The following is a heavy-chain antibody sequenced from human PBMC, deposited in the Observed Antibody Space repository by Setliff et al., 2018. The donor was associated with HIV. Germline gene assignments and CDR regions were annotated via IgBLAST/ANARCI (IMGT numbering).Heavy chain of an antibody. D-gene: IGHD3-22*01. CDR1: GFTFSAYG. J-gene: IGHJ1*01. Sequence: PGGSLRLSCAASGFTFSAYGMHWVRQAPGKGLEWVAVIWDDGSAEAYVGSVKGRFSISRDNAKNSVYLQMNSLRAADTAVYYCVGPDYEDPQGGQWGQGTLVTVSS. CDR2: IWDDGSAE. V-gene: IGHV3-33*03. CDR3: VGPDYEDPQGGQ.